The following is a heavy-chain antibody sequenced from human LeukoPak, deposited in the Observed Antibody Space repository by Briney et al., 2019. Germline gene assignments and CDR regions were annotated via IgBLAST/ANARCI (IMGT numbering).Heavy chain of an antibody. CDR3: ARDRRDYYDSSGYSDPDY. Sequence: ASVKVSCKASGYTFTSYYIYWMRQAHGHGLDWMGIINPSGGRTNYAHKFQGRVTMTRDVSTSTVYMELSSLRSEDTAVYYCARDRRDYYDSSGYSDPDYWGQGTLVTVSS. V-gene: IGHV1-46*01. J-gene: IGHJ4*02. CDR1: GYTFTSYY. CDR2: INPSGGRT. D-gene: IGHD3-22*01.